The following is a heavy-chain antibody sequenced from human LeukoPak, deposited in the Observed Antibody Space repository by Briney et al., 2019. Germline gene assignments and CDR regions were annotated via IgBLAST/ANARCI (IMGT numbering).Heavy chain of an antibody. CDR2: IHYSGTT. CDR1: GGSISAYY. D-gene: IGHD4-17*01. V-gene: IGHV4-59*01. Sequence: PSETLSLTCTVSGGSISAYYWSWIRQPPGKGLEWIGYIHYSGTTNYYPSLKSRVTIALDTSKNQFSLKLNSVTAADTAVYYCARATREPTRFDYWGQGTLVTVSS. CDR3: ARATREPTRFDY. J-gene: IGHJ4*02.